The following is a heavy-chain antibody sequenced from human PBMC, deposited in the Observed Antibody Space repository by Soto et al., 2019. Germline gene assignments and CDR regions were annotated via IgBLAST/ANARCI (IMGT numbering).Heavy chain of an antibody. J-gene: IGHJ4*02. Sequence: PGGSLRLSCAASGFTFTRYRLNCVRQAPGKGLEWFSSISSTTNYIYYGDSMKGRFTISRDNAKNSLYLEMNSLRAEDTAVYYCARESEDLPSNFDYWGQGTLVTVSS. CDR3: ARESEDLPSNFDY. CDR2: ISSTTNYI. CDR1: GFTFTRYR. V-gene: IGHV3-21*06.